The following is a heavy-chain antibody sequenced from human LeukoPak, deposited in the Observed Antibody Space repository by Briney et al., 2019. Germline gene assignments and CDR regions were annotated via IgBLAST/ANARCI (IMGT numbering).Heavy chain of an antibody. CDR3: ATYSSGYYGFDY. CDR2: FDPEDGET. Sequence: GASVKVSCKVSGYTLTELSMHWVRQAPGKGLEWMGGFDPEDGETIYEQKFQGRVTMTEDTSTDTAYMELSSLRSEDTAVYYCATYSSGYYGFDYWGQGTLVTVSS. CDR1: GYTLTELS. J-gene: IGHJ4*02. V-gene: IGHV1-24*01. D-gene: IGHD3-22*01.